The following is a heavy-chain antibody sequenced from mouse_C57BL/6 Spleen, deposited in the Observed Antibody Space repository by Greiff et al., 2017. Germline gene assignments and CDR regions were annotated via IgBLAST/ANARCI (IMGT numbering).Heavy chain of an antibody. Sequence: DVKLVESGGGLVQPGGSLKLSCAASGFTFSSYAISWVRQTPEKRLEWVATISDGGSYTYYPDNVKGRFTISRDNAKNNLYLQMSHLKSEDTAMYYCARGRGTHDYWGQGTTLTVSS. D-gene: IGHD3-3*01. CDR2: ISDGGSYT. V-gene: IGHV5-4*03. CDR3: ARGRGTHDY. CDR1: GFTFSSYA. J-gene: IGHJ2*01.